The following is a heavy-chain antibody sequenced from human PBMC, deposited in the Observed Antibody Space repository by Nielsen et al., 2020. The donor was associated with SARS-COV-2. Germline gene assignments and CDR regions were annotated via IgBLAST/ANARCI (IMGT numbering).Heavy chain of an antibody. CDR2: IIPIFGTA. J-gene: IGHJ6*02. D-gene: IGHD3-16*01. Sequence: SVKVSCKASGGTFSSYAISWVRQAHGQGLEWMGGIIPIFGTANYAQKFQGRVTITADKSTRTAYMELSSLRSEDTAVYYCARPVFSGRGPKGDESDPDKHYYYDYGMDVWGQGTTVTVSS. V-gene: IGHV1-69*06. CDR1: GGTFSSYA. CDR3: ARPVFSGRGPKGDESDPDKHYYYDYGMDV.